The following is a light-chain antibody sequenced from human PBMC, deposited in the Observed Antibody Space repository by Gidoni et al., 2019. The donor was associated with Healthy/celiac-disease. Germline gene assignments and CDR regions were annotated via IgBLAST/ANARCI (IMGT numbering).Light chain of an antibody. CDR2: GAS. V-gene: IGKV3-20*01. Sequence: ETALTQSPGTLSLPPGQTATLSCRASQSVSSSYLAWYQQKPGQAPTLLIYGASSRATGIPDRFSGSGSGTDFTLTISRLEPEDFAVYYCQQYGSSPPRTFGQGTKVEIK. J-gene: IGKJ1*01. CDR3: QQYGSSPPRT. CDR1: QSVSSSY.